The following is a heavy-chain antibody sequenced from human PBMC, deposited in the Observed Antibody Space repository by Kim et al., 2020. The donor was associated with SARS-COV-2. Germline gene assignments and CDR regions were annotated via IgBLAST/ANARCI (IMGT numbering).Heavy chain of an antibody. Sequence: GESLKISCKGSGYSFTSYWISWVRQMPGKGLEWMGRIDPSDSYTNYSPSFQGHVTISADKSISTAYLQWSSLKASDTAMYYCARQDHPTPKLLTPWGQGTLVTVSS. CDR3: ARQDHPTPKLLTP. J-gene: IGHJ5*02. V-gene: IGHV5-10-1*01. CDR1: GYSFTSYW. D-gene: IGHD3-10*01. CDR2: IDPSDSYT.